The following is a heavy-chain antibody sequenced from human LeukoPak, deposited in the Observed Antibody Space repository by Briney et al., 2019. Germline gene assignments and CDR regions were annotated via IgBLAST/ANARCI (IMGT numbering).Heavy chain of an antibody. J-gene: IGHJ5*02. CDR3: ARSWELLVFDP. V-gene: IGHV3-53*01. CDR2: IYSGGST. D-gene: IGHD1-26*01. CDR1: GFTVSSNY. Sequence: GGSLRLSCAASGFTVSSNYISWVRQAPGKGLEWVSVIYSGGSTYYADSVKGRFTISRDNSKNTLYLQMNSLRAEDTAVYYCARSWELLVFDPWGQGTLVTVSS.